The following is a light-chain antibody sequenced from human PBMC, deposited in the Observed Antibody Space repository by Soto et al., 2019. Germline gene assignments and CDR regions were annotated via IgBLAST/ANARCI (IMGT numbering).Light chain of an antibody. Sequence: ERATLSCRASQSISSYLAWYQQKPGQAPRLLLYKASNRASGIPARFSGSGSGTDFTLTISSLEPEDFAAYYGQQYSDWPPFTFGQGTRVEIK. CDR1: QSISSY. V-gene: IGKV3-11*01. J-gene: IGKJ5*01. CDR2: KAS. CDR3: QQYSDWPPFT.